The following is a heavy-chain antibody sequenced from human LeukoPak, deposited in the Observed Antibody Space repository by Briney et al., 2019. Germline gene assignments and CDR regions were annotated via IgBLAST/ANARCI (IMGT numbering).Heavy chain of an antibody. Sequence: ASVKVSCKASGYTFTGYYMHWVRQAPGQGLEWMGWINPNSGGTNYAQKFQGRVTMTRDTSISTAYMELSRLRSDDTAVYYCATFTTVTGTFDYWGQGTLVTVSS. V-gene: IGHV1-2*02. CDR1: GYTFTGYY. CDR2: INPNSGGT. CDR3: ATFTTVTGTFDY. J-gene: IGHJ4*02. D-gene: IGHD4-17*01.